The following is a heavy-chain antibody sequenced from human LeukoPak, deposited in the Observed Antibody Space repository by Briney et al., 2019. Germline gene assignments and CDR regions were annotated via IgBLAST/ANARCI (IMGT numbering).Heavy chain of an antibody. D-gene: IGHD3-9*01. V-gene: IGHV4-39*07. CDR2: IHYSGST. J-gene: IGHJ4*02. Sequence: PETLSLTCTVSGGSISSSSYYWGWIRQPPGKGLEWIGTIHYSGSTYYNPSLKSRVTISVDTSQNQFSLKLSSVTAADTAVYYCARGYDNFAYWGQGTLVTVSS. CDR3: ARGYDNFAY. CDR1: GGSISSSSYY.